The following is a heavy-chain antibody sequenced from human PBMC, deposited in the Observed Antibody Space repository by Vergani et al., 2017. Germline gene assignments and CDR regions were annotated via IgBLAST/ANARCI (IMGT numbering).Heavy chain of an antibody. J-gene: IGHJ4*02. V-gene: IGHV1-69*01. Sequence: QVQLVQSGAEVKKPGSSVKVSCKASGGTCSSYAISWVRQAPGQGLEWMGGIIPIFGTANYAQKFQGRVTITADESTSTAYMELSSLRSEDTGVYYCASDSYSSSPQFGYGSQGCLLTVSS. CDR3: ASDSYSSSPQFGY. D-gene: IGHD6-6*01. CDR1: GGTCSSYA. CDR2: IIPIFGTA.